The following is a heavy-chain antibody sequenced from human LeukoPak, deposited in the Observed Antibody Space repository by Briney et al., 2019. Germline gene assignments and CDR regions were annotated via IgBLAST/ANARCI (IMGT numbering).Heavy chain of an antibody. V-gene: IGHV4-39*07. Sequence: SETLSLTCAVSGGSISSSSYYWDWIRQPPGKGLEWIASIYYSGSTYYNPSLKSRVTISVDTSKNQFSLKLSSVTAADTAVCYCATGRRSGSYYKPFYYFDYWGQGTLVTVSS. J-gene: IGHJ4*02. D-gene: IGHD3-10*01. CDR2: IYYSGST. CDR3: ATGRRSGSYYKPFYYFDY. CDR1: GGSISSSSYY.